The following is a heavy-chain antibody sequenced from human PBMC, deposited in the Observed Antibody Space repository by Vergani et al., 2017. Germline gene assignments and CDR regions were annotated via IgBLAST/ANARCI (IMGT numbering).Heavy chain of an antibody. V-gene: IGHV4-59*01. J-gene: IGHJ3*02. CDR3: ARGGGGYCSSTSCYRAFDI. CDR1: GGSISSYY. CDR2: IYYSGST. D-gene: IGHD2-2*02. Sequence: QVQLQESGPGLVKPSETLSLTCTVSGGSISSYYWSWIRQPPGKGLEWIGYIYYSGSTNYNPSLKSRVTISVDTSKNQFSLKLSSVTAADTAVYYCARGGGGYCSSTSCYRAFDIWGQGTMVTVSS.